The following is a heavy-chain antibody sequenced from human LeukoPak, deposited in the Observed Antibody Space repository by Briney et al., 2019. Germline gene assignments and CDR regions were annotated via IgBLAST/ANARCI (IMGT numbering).Heavy chain of an antibody. CDR3: ASFGGGYGSGSYYTVSYYFDY. D-gene: IGHD3-10*01. CDR2: ISGSGGST. J-gene: IGHJ4*02. V-gene: IGHV3-23*01. Sequence: PGGSLRLSCAASGFTFSSYGMSWVRQAPGKGLEWVSAISGSGGSTYYADSVKGRFTVSRDNSKNTLYLQMNSLRAEDTAVYYCASFGGGYGSGSYYTVSYYFDYWGQGTLVTVSS. CDR1: GFTFSSYG.